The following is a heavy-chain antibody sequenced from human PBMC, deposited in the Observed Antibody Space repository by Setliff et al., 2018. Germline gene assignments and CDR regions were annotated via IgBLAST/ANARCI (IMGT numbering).Heavy chain of an antibody. CDR2: ISGTDSNT. J-gene: IGHJ4*02. D-gene: IGHD1-1*01. CDR3: ARDQARWLVAAGTFDY. CDR1: GFTFNNYA. Sequence: PGESLRLSCAASGFTFNNYAMNWVRQAPGKGLEWVSTISGTDSNTDYADSVKGRFTISRDNSINTVFLQMDSLRAEDTAIYYCARDQARWLVAAGTFDYWGQGVLVTVSS. V-gene: IGHV3-23*01.